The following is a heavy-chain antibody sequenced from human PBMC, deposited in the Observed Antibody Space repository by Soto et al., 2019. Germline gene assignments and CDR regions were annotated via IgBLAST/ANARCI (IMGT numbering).Heavy chain of an antibody. CDR1: GFTFSSYW. V-gene: IGHV3-7*01. CDR2: IKQDGSEK. J-gene: IGHJ3*02. CDR3: ARAGTVTRYFDWSNPLGAFDI. Sequence: PGGSLRLSCAASGFTFSSYWMSWVRQAPGKGLEWVANIKQDGSEKYYVDSVKGRFTISRDNAKNSLYLQMNSLRAEDTAVYYCARAGTVTRYFDWSNPLGAFDIWGQGTMVTVSS. D-gene: IGHD3-9*01.